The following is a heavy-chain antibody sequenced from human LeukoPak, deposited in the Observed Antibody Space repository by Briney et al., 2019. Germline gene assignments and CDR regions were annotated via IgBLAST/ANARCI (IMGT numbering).Heavy chain of an antibody. CDR1: GFTFSNYS. CDR2: TSHDGSNK. D-gene: IGHD3-22*01. V-gene: IGHV3-30*04. J-gene: IGHJ4*02. CDR3: ARGGGIVVVTNVNY. Sequence: GGSLRLSCAAAGFTFSNYSMHWVRQAQGKGLEWVAATSHDGSNKNYADSVKGRFTISRDNSKNTLYLQMNSLRAEDTAVYYCARGGGIVVVTNVNYWGQGTLVTVSS.